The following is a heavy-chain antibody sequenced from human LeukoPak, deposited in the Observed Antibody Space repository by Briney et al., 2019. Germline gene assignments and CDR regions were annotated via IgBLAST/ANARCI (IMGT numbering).Heavy chain of an antibody. V-gene: IGHV4-39*07. CDR1: GGSISSSPYY. D-gene: IGHD3-16*01. Sequence: SETLSLTCTVSGGSISSSPYYWGWIRQPPGKGLEWIGSIYYSGTTHYNPSLESRVTISVDTSKNQFSLKLASVTAADTAVYYCARDRSYVDYWGQGTLVAVSS. J-gene: IGHJ4*02. CDR3: ARDRSYVDY. CDR2: IYYSGTT.